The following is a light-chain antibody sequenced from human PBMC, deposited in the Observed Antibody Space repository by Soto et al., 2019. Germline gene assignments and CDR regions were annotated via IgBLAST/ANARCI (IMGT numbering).Light chain of an antibody. Sequence: QSVLTQPPSASGTPGQRVTISCSGSSSNIGSYTVNWYQLLPGTAPKLLIYNNNHRPSGVPDRFSGSKSGTSASLAISGLQSEDQADYYCEAWDDSLNGRLFGGGTKVTVL. CDR1: SSNIGSYT. V-gene: IGLV1-44*01. CDR3: EAWDDSLNGRL. J-gene: IGLJ2*01. CDR2: NNN.